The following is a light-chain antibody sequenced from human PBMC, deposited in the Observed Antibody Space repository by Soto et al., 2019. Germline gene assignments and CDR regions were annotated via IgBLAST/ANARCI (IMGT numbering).Light chain of an antibody. J-gene: IGKJ5*01. Sequence: EIVMTQSPATLSVSPGERATLSCRASQSVITNLAWYQQKPGQAPRLLIYGASTRAAIIPARFSGSGSGTEFTLTIGRLEPEDFAVYFCQQYADSPITFGQGTRLEIK. CDR3: QQYADSPIT. V-gene: IGKV3-15*01. CDR2: GAS. CDR1: QSVITN.